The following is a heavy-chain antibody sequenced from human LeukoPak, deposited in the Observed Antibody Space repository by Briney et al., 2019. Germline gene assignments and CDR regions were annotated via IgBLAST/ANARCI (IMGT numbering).Heavy chain of an antibody. V-gene: IGHV1-69*05. J-gene: IGHJ3*02. CDR3: ARGGVGYCSSTSCYRAFDI. CDR1: GGTFSSYA. Sequence: SVKVSCKASGGTFSSYAISWVRQAAGQGLEWMGGIIPIFGTANYAQKFQGRVTITTDESTSTAYMELSSLRSEDTDVYYCARGGVGYCSSTSCYRAFDIWGQGTMVTVSS. CDR2: IIPIFGTA. D-gene: IGHD2-2*01.